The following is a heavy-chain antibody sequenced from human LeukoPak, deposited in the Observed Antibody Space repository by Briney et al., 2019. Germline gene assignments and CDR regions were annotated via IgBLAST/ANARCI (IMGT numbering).Heavy chain of an antibody. D-gene: IGHD6-13*01. CDR2: INTNTGNP. Sequence: ASVKVSCRASGYTFTSYAMNWVRQAPGQGLEWMGWINTNTGNPTYAQGFTGRFVFSLDTSVSTAYLQISSLKAEDTAVYYCARGSDSSSRANFDYWGQGTLVTVSS. J-gene: IGHJ4*02. V-gene: IGHV7-4-1*02. CDR1: GYTFTSYA. CDR3: ARGSDSSSRANFDY.